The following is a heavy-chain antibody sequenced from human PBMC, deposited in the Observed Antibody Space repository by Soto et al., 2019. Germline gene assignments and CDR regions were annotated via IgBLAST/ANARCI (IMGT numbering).Heavy chain of an antibody. J-gene: IGHJ6*03. CDR1: GFTFSSYW. CDR3: AREGPGLSRFPDGRYYYMDV. D-gene: IGHD2-21*01. Sequence: GGSLRLSCAASGFTFSSYWMSWVRQAPGKGLEWVANIKQDGSEKYYVDSVKGRFTISRDNAKNSLYLQMNSLRAEDTAVYYCAREGPGLSRFPDGRYYYMDVWGKGTTVTVSS. V-gene: IGHV3-7*01. CDR2: IKQDGSEK.